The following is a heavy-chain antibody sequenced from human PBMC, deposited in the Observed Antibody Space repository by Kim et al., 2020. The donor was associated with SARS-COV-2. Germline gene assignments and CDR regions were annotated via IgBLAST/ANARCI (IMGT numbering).Heavy chain of an antibody. Sequence: SETLSLTCTVSGGSISSGSYYWSWIRQPAGKGLEWIGRIYTSGSTNYNPSLKSRVTISVDTSKNQFSLKLSSVTAADTAVYYCARDDSYGYYYYGMDVWGQGTTVTVSS. V-gene: IGHV4-61*02. CDR2: IYTSGST. J-gene: IGHJ6*02. D-gene: IGHD5-18*01. CDR3: ARDDSYGYYYYGMDV. CDR1: GGSISSGSYY.